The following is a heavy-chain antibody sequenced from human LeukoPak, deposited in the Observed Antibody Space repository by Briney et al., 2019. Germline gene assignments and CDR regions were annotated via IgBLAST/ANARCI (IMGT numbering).Heavy chain of an antibody. Sequence: GGSLRLSCAASGFTFSSYSMNWVRQAPGKGLEWVSSISSSSSYIYYADSVKGRFTISRDNAKNSLYLQMNSLRAVDAAVYYCARDLPSYYYGSGSPDYWGQGTLVTVSS. CDR1: GFTFSSYS. D-gene: IGHD3-10*01. CDR2: ISSSSSYI. J-gene: IGHJ4*02. V-gene: IGHV3-21*01. CDR3: ARDLPSYYYGSGSPDY.